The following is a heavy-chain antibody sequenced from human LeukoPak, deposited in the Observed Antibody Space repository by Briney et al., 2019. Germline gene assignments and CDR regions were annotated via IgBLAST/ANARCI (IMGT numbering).Heavy chain of an antibody. Sequence: GGSLRLSCSASGFTFSSYAMSWVRQAPGKGLERVSAIRGSGGSTYYADSVKGRFTISRDNSKNTLYLQMNSLRAEDTAVYYCATYRMEYYFDYWGQGTLVTVSS. J-gene: IGHJ4*02. CDR1: GFTFSSYA. D-gene: IGHD1-26*01. CDR2: IRGSGGST. CDR3: ATYRMEYYFDY. V-gene: IGHV3-23*01.